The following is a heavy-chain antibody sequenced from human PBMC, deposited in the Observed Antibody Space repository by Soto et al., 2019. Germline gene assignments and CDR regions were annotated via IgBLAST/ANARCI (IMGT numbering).Heavy chain of an antibody. D-gene: IGHD6-13*01. CDR3: AREGVSSSWYNYYGMDV. CDR2: IYYSGST. CDR1: GGSISSYY. Sequence: QVQLQESGPGLVKPSETLSLTCTVSGGSISSYYWSWIRQPPGKGLGWIGYIYYSGSTNYNPSLMSRVTISVDTSKNQFSLKLSSVTAADTAVYYCAREGVSSSWYNYYGMDVWGQGTTVTVSS. V-gene: IGHV4-59*01. J-gene: IGHJ6*02.